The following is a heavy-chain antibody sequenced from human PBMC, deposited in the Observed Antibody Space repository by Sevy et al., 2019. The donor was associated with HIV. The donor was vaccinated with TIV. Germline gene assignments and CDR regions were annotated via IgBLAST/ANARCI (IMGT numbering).Heavy chain of an antibody. D-gene: IGHD3-10*01. Sequence: ASVKVSCKASGGTFSSYAISWVRQAPGQGLEWMGRIIPIFGTANYAQKFQGRVTITADESTSTAYMELSSLRSEDTAMYYCASAVVRGVIPYFQHWGQGTLVTVS. CDR2: IIPIFGTA. CDR1: GGTFSSYA. V-gene: IGHV1-69*13. CDR3: ASAVVRGVIPYFQH. J-gene: IGHJ1*01.